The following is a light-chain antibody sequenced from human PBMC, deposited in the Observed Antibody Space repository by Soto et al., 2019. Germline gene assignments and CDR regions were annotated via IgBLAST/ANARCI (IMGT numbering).Light chain of an antibody. J-gene: IGKJ4*01. CDR2: GAS. V-gene: IGKV3-15*01. Sequence: EIVMTQSPATLSVSPGERATLSCRASQSVSSNLAWYQQKPGQAPRLLIYGASTRATGIPARFGGSGSGTESTLTIGSLQSEDFAVYYCQQYNKFPSLTFGGGTKVEIK. CDR3: QQYNKFPSLT. CDR1: QSVSSN.